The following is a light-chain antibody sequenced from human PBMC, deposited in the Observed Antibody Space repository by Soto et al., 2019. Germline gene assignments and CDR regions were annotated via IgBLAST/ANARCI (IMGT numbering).Light chain of an antibody. V-gene: IGKV1-5*01. CDR2: DAS. Sequence: DIQMTQSPSTLSASVGDRVTITCRASQSIPTWLAWYQQKPGQAPKLLIYDASRLDSGVPSRFSGSGSGTEFILTISSLQPGDFATYYCQQYNTYPWTFGEGTKVDIK. CDR1: QSIPTW. CDR3: QQYNTYPWT. J-gene: IGKJ1*01.